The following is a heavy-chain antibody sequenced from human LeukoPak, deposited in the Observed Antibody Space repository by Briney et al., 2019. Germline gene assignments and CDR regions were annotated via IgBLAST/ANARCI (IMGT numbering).Heavy chain of an antibody. CDR3: ARVVGSTMRAPFDF. J-gene: IGHJ4*02. CDR2: TYSGGST. V-gene: IGHV3-53*01. Sequence: GGSLRLSCAASGFTVSSNYMSWVRQAPGKGLEWVSVTYSGGSTYYADSVKGRFTISRDNSKNTLYLQMNSLRAEDTAVYYCARVVGSTMRAPFDFWGQGMLVTVSS. D-gene: IGHD1-26*01. CDR1: GFTVSSNY.